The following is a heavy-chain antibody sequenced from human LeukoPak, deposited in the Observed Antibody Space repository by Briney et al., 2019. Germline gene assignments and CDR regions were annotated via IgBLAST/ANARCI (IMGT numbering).Heavy chain of an antibody. CDR2: IYSGGST. J-gene: IGHJ4*02. V-gene: IGHV3-53*01. D-gene: IGHD3-10*01. CDR3: AREISGDTNFDN. CDR1: GFTVSSNY. Sequence: PGGSLRLSCAASGFTVSSNYMSWVRQAPGKGLEWVSVIYSGGSTYYADSVKGRFTISRDNSKNTLYLQLNSLRAEDTAVYYCAREISGDTNFDNWGQGTLVSVSS.